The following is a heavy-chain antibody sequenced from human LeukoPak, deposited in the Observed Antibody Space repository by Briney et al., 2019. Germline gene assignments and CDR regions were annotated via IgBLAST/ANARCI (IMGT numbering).Heavy chain of an antibody. CDR2: ISHDGSDK. V-gene: IGHV3-30*04. CDR1: GFTLKIYP. CDR3: AREGVQTTVDAFDV. J-gene: IGHJ3*01. Sequence: GGSLRPSCAASGFTLKIYPMHWVRQAPGKGLEWLSVISHDGSDKNNADSVKGRFIISRDNSKNTIYLQLNSLRPEDTAMYYCAREGVQTTVDAFDVWGLGTMVIVSP. D-gene: IGHD4-17*01.